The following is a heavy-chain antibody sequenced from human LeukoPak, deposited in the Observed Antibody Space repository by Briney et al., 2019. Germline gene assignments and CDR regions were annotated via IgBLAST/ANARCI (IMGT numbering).Heavy chain of an antibody. J-gene: IGHJ4*02. D-gene: IGHD4-17*01. CDR2: IKQDGSEK. CDR3: AVDGDYGGYFDY. Sequence: GGSLRLSCAASGFTFGSYWMSWVRQAPGKGLEWVANIKQDGSEKYYVDSVKGRFTISRDNAKNSLYLQMNSLRAEDTAVYYCAVDGDYGGYFDYWGQGTLVTVSS. V-gene: IGHV3-7*01. CDR1: GFTFGSYW.